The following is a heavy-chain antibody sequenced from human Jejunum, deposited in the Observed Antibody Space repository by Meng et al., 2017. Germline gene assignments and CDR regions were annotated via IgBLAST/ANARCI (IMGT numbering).Heavy chain of an antibody. CDR3: ARGVGDIRVGFDY. CDR1: GDSISSTNW. V-gene: IGHV4-4*02. CDR2: IYHSGRT. J-gene: IGHJ4*02. Sequence: QVYLTRLGPVTVKPSGTLSPTCEVSGDSISSTNWWDWLRQPPGKGLEWIGEIYHSGRTNFNPSLESRVTISVDESKNQFSLTLNSVTAADTAVYYCARGVGDIRVGFDYWGQGILVTVPS. D-gene: IGHD5-12*01.